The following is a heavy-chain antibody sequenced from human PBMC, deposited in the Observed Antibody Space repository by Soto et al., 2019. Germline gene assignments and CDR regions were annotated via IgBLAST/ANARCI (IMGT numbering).Heavy chain of an antibody. CDR1: GFTIDDYA. V-gene: IGHV3-9*01. J-gene: IGHJ6*02. CDR3: AKGGCSGGSCYPYYYYGMDV. D-gene: IGHD2-15*01. Sequence: GGSLRLSCAASGFTIDDYAMHWVRQAPGKGLEWVSGISWDSNSIGYADSVKGRFTISRDNAKNSLYLQMNSLRAEDTAVYYCAKGGCSGGSCYPYYYYGMDVWGQGTTVTVSS. CDR2: ISWDSNSI.